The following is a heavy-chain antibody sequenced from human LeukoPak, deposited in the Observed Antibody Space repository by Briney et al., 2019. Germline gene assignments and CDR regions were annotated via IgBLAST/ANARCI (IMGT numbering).Heavy chain of an antibody. Sequence: SETLSLTCTVSGGSISSYYWSWIRQPPGKGLEWIGYIYYSGSTNYNPSLKSRVTISVDTSKNQFSLKLSSVTAADTAVYYCATSYYGSGGFDYWGQGTLVTVSS. CDR1: GGSISSYY. V-gene: IGHV4-59*01. J-gene: IGHJ4*02. CDR2: IYYSGST. D-gene: IGHD3-10*01. CDR3: ATSYYGSGGFDY.